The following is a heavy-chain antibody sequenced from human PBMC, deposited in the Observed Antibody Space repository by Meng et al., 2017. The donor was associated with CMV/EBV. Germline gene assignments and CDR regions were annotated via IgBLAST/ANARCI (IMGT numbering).Heavy chain of an antibody. CDR2: ISYDGSNK. Sequence: GESLKISCAASVFTFSSYAMHWVRQAPGKGLEWVAVISYDGSNKYYADSVKGRFTISRDNSKNTLYLQMNSLRAEDTAVYYWARDLGNQAARQSLNLYYWGQGTLVTVSS. CDR1: VFTFSSYA. V-gene: IGHV3-30*04. D-gene: IGHD6-6*01. J-gene: IGHJ4*02. CDR3: ARDLGNQAARQSLNLYY.